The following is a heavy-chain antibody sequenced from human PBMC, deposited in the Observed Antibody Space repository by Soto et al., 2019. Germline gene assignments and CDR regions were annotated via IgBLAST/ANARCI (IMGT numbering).Heavy chain of an antibody. CDR3: ARAPWLVYCGGDCLVAFDI. Sequence: ASVKVSCKASGYTFTSYGISWVRQAPGQGLEWMGWISAYNGNTNYAQKLQGGVTMTTDTSTSTAYMELRSLRSDDTAVYYCARAPWLVYCGGDCLVAFDIGGKGTMVTV. J-gene: IGHJ3*02. D-gene: IGHD2-21*02. CDR2: ISAYNGNT. V-gene: IGHV1-18*01. CDR1: GYTFTSYG.